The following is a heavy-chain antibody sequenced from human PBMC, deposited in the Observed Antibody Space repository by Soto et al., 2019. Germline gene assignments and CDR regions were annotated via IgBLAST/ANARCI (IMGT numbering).Heavy chain of an antibody. D-gene: IGHD3-16*01. CDR2: ISTSGNA. CDR3: ARGGGVPALGDP. CDR1: GVSMRNSY. Sequence: SETLSLTCSVSGVSMRNSYWTWIRQSAGKGLEWIGRISTSGNANYNPSLNSRLTMSVDTSKNQGSLKLTSVTAADTAVYYCARGGGVPALGDPWGQGTLVTVSS. V-gene: IGHV4-4*07. J-gene: IGHJ5*02.